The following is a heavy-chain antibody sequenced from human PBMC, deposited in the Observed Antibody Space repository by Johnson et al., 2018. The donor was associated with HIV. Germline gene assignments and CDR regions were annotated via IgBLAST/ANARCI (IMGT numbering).Heavy chain of an antibody. J-gene: IGHJ3*02. D-gene: IGHD2-15*01. CDR2: IYSGGNT. V-gene: IGHV3-53*01. CDR1: GFTVTSTY. Sequence: VQLVESGGGLVQPGGSLRLSCAASGFTVTSTYMSWVRQAPGKGLEWDSVIYSGGNTNYVDSVKGRFTISRDNSKNTLYLQMNSLRAEDTAVYYFARDRTYCSGGSCYFDAFDIWGQGTMVTVSS. CDR3: ARDRTYCSGGSCYFDAFDI.